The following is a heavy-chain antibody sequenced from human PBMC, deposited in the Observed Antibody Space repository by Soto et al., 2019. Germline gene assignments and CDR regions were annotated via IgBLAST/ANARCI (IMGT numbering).Heavy chain of an antibody. CDR1: GYIFTAYS. J-gene: IGHJ1*01. Sequence: QVQLVQSGAEVKKPGASVKVSCKASGYIFTAYSMHWVRQAPGQGLEWMGVVNPSGGSTNYAQKFRGRITMTRDTSTSTVYMDLSSLTSEDTSVYYCAREENCRHGVCYSEYFQRWGQGTLVTVSS. CDR2: VNPSGGST. CDR3: AREENCRHGVCYSEYFQR. V-gene: IGHV1-46*01. D-gene: IGHD2-8*01.